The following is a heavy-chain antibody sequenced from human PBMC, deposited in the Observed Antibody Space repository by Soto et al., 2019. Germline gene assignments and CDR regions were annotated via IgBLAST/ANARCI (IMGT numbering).Heavy chain of an antibody. V-gene: IGHV4-34*01. Sequence: SETLSLTCAVYGGSFSGYYWRWIRQPPGKGLEWIGEINHSGSTNYNPSLKSRVTISVDTSKNQFSLKLSSVTAADTAVYYCARTVVATIFGRFDYWGQGTLVTVSS. J-gene: IGHJ4*02. CDR3: ARTVVATIFGRFDY. CDR1: GGSFSGYY. CDR2: INHSGST. D-gene: IGHD5-12*01.